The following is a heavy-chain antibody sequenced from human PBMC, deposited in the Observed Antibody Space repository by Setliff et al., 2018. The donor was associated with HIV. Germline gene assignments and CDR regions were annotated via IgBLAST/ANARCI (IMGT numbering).Heavy chain of an antibody. CDR3: ARSARIWLQPFDH. Sequence: SETLSLTCAVYGESFSDDYCSWIRQPPGWGLAWIGEINHSGTTNYNPSLMGRLNISVDTSKRQFSLDLNTVTAADTAIYYCARSARIWLQPFDHLCQGFLVTVSS. J-gene: IGHJ4*02. CDR2: INHSGTT. CDR1: GESFSDDY. V-gene: IGHV4-34*01. D-gene: IGHD5-12*01.